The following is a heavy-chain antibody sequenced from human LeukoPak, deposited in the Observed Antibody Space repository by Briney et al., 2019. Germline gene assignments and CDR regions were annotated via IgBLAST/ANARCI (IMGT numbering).Heavy chain of an antibody. CDR2: IYYSGRT. Sequence: SETLSLTCTIFGDSVSRSDSYWVWIRPPPGQGLEWIGTIYYSGRTYYSPSLRSRVTLSIDMSNNPFSLILSSVSAADTALYFCARRRYYDSSGYLEWGQGTLVTVSS. V-gene: IGHV4-39*01. J-gene: IGHJ1*01. CDR1: GDSVSRSDSY. D-gene: IGHD3-22*01. CDR3: ARRRYYDSSGYLE.